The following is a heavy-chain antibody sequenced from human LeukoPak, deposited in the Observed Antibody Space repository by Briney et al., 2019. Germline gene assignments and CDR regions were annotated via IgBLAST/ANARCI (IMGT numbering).Heavy chain of an antibody. CDR1: GFTFSSYA. D-gene: IGHD2-2*01. CDR3: AKDCSSTSCPTSDY. V-gene: IGHV3-23*01. CDR2: ISGSGVST. Sequence: GGSLRLSCAASGFTFSSYAMSWVRQAPGKGLEWVSAISGSGVSTYYADSVKGRFTLSRDNSKNTLYLQMNSLRAEDTAVYYCAKDCSSTSCPTSDYWGQGTLVTVSS. J-gene: IGHJ4*02.